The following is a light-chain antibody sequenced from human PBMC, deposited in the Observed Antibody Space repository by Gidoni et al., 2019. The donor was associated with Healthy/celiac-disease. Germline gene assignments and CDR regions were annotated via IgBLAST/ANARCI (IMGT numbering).Light chain of an antibody. CDR2: GAS. CDR1: QSVSSN. V-gene: IGKV3-15*01. Sequence: EIVMTQSPATLSVSPGERATLSCRASQSVSSNLAWDQQKPGQAPRLLISGASTRATGIPARFSGSGSGTEFTLTISSLQSEDFAVYYCQQYNNWPRTFGQGTKVEIK. J-gene: IGKJ1*01. CDR3: QQYNNWPRT.